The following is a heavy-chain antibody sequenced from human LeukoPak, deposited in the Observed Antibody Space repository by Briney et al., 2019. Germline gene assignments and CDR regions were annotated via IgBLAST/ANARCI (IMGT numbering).Heavy chain of an antibody. CDR1: GFTFSGYA. D-gene: IGHD5-18*01. Sequence: GGSLRLSCAASGFTFSGYAMHWVRQAPGKGLEWVAVISYDGSNKYYADSVKGRFTISRDNSKNTLYLQMNSLRAEDTAVYYCASGIQLWNHFDYWGQGTLVTVSS. J-gene: IGHJ4*02. CDR2: ISYDGSNK. V-gene: IGHV3-30-3*01. CDR3: ASGIQLWNHFDY.